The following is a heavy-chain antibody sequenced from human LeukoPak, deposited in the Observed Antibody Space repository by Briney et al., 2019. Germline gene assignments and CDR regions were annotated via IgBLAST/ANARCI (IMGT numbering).Heavy chain of an antibody. CDR1: GGSISSGGSIGSFY. J-gene: IGHJ6*03. D-gene: IGHD7-27*01. CDR3: ARDRITGATRDFYYYYMDV. CDR2: IDAAGRT. V-gene: IGHV4-61*02. Sequence: SQTLSLTCTVSGGSISSGGSIGSFYWTWIRQPAGKGLVWIGRIDAAGRTNYNPSLRGPVTISVDTSKNQFSLRLSSVTAADAAVYYCARDRITGATRDFYYYYMDVWGKGTTVTVSS.